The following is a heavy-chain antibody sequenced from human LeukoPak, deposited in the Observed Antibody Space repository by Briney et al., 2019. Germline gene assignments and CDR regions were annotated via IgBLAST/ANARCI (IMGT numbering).Heavy chain of an antibody. V-gene: IGHV1-2*06. CDR1: GYTFTGYY. CDR3: ARSRFGVVIDDY. D-gene: IGHD3-3*01. CDR2: INPNSGGT. Sequence: ASVKVSCKASGYTFTGYYMHWVRQAPGQRLEWMGRINPNSGGTNYAQKFQGRVTMTRDTSISTAYMELSRLRSDDTAVYYCARSRFGVVIDDYWGQGTLVTVSS. J-gene: IGHJ4*02.